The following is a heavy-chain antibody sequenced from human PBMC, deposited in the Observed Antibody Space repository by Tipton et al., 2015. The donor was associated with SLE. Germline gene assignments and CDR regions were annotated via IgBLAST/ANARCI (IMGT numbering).Heavy chain of an antibody. V-gene: IGHV3-7*01. Sequence: SLRLSCAASGFTFSSYWMSWVRQAPGKGLEWVANIKQDGSEKYYVDSVKGRFTISRDNAKNSLYLQMNSLRAEDTAVYYCARDLGGGSCDWYVDLWCRGTLVAVS. J-gene: IGHJ2*01. CDR3: ARDLGGGSCDWYVDL. D-gene: IGHD2-15*01. CDR1: GFTFSSYW. CDR2: IKQDGSEK.